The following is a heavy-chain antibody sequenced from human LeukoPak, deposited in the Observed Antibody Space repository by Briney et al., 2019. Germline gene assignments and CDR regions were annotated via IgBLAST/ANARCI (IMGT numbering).Heavy chain of an antibody. CDR2: ISRSSSII. D-gene: IGHD3-22*01. V-gene: IGHV3-48*04. CDR3: ARDRYDSSHYYHY. J-gene: IGHJ4*02. Sequence: GGCLRLSCAASGFAFSSYDMNWVRQAPGKGLEWVSYISRSSSIIYYADSVKGRFTISRDNAKNSLYLQMNSLRGEDTAVYYCARDRYDSSHYYHYWGQGTLVTVSA. CDR1: GFAFSSYD.